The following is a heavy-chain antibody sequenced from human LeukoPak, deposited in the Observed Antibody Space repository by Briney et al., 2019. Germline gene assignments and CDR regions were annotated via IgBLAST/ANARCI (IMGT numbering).Heavy chain of an antibody. D-gene: IGHD3-10*01. V-gene: IGHV3-23*01. CDR3: ARPAGGTYYRVFDH. J-gene: IGHJ4*02. CDR2: ITDSADNT. Sequence: PGGSLRLSCAASGFTFSSHAMNWVRQAPGKGLEWVSGITDSADNTYYADSVEGRFTISRDNSNNMVYLQMNSLRAEDMAKYYCARPAGGTYYRVFDHWGQGVLVTVSS. CDR1: GFTFSSHA.